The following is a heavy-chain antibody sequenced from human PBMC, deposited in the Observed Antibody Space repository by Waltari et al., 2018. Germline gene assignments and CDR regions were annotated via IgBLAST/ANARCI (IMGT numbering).Heavy chain of an antibody. V-gene: IGHV4-4*02. J-gene: IGHJ4*02. CDR1: GDSVSNHYC. Sequence: QVQLQESGPGLVEPSGTLSPTCAVSGDSVSNHYCWSWVRQPPGKGLEWIGQVHHSGKPNYNPSFESRVTMSRDTANNEISLKMTSATAADTAVYYCASDRGRGLYLDSWGPGTLVTVSP. CDR3: ASDRGRGLYLDS. CDR2: VHHSGKP. D-gene: IGHD2-15*01.